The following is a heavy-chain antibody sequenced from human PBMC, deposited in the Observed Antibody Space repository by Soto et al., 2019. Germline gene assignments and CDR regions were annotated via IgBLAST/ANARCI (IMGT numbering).Heavy chain of an antibody. J-gene: IGHJ3*02. V-gene: IGHV4-59*01. CDR2: IYYSGST. D-gene: IGHD3-22*01. CDR1: GGSISSYY. Sequence: QVQLQESGPGLVKPSETLSLTCTVSGGSISSYYWSWIRQPPGKGLEWIGYIYYSGSTNYNPSLKSRVTISVDTSKNQFSLKLSSVTAADTAVYYCARDPVSNYYDGEDAFDIWGQGTMVTVSS. CDR3: ARDPVSNYYDGEDAFDI.